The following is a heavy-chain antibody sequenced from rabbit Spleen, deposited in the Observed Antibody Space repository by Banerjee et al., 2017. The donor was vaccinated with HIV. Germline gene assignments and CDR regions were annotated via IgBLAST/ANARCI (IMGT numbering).Heavy chain of an antibody. D-gene: IGHD2-1*01. CDR2: IYPGFGIK. Sequence: QEPLKETGGGLVQPGGSLTLTCTASGIDFSSYGISWVHQAPGKGLEWIAYIYPGFGIKNYANSVKGRFTISSDNAQNTVFLQMTSLTASDTATYFCARDWRYDDYNLWGQGTLVTV. J-gene: IGHJ4*01. CDR3: ARDWRYDDYNL. V-gene: IGHV1S47*01. CDR1: GIDFSSYG.